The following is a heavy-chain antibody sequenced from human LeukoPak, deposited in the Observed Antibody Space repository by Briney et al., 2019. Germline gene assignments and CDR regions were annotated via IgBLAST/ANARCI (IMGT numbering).Heavy chain of an antibody. CDR2: ISPYDGDT. CDR1: GYTFGIYG. V-gene: IGHV1-18*01. J-gene: IGHJ5*02. D-gene: IGHD2-21*02. CDR3: ARDYCTRGGDCYKEDLFDP. Sequence: GSVKVSCKASGYTFGIYGISWVRQDPGQGLEWMAWISPYDGDTNYAQKFEGRVTMTTETSTNTAYMELRSLRSDDTAIYYCARDYCTRGGDCYKEDLFDPWGQGTLVTVSA.